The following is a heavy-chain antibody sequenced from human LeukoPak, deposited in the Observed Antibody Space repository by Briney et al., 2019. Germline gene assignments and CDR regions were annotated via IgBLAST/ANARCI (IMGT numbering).Heavy chain of an antibody. CDR1: GGSISSYY. CDR3: ARYSYDILTGYPKGWFDP. V-gene: IGHV4-59*01. J-gene: IGHJ5*02. D-gene: IGHD3-9*01. CDR2: IYYSGST. Sequence: LETLSLTCTVSGGSISSYYWSWIRQPPGKGLEWIGYIYYSGSTNYNPSLKSRVTISVDTSKNQFSLKLSSVTAADTAVYYCARYSYDILTGYPKGWFDPWGQGTLVTVSS.